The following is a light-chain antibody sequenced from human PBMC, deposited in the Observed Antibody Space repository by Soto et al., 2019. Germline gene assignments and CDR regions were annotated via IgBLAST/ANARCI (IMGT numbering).Light chain of an antibody. CDR1: ESVSRN. Sequence: PATLPVSPGERATLSCRASESVSRNLAWYQQKPGQAPRLLIYDASTRATGIPDRFSGGGSGTVFTLTISCVQSEGFVVSYCQQYNSWPPICFGPGTRLEIK. CDR2: DAS. V-gene: IGKV3-15*01. CDR3: QQYNSWPPIC. J-gene: IGKJ5*01.